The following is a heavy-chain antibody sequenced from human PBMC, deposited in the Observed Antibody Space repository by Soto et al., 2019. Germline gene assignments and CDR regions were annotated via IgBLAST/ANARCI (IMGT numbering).Heavy chain of an antibody. V-gene: IGHV3-74*01. CDR3: ARVRSGSYDWFDP. Sequence: EVQLVESGGGLVQPGWSLRHSCAASGFTFTNYWMHWVRQAPGKGLMWVSRINPDGSRTTYADSVKGRFAIFRDNAKNTMYLQMNSLRAEDTAVYYCARVRSGSYDWFDPWGQGTLVTVSS. J-gene: IGHJ5*02. D-gene: IGHD3-10*01. CDR1: GFTFTNYW. CDR2: INPDGSRT.